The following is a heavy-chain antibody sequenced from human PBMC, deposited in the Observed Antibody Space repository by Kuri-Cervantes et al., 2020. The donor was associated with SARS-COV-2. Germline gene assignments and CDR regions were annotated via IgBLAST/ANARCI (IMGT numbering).Heavy chain of an antibody. Sequence: ASVKVSCKASGYTFTSCYMHWVRQAPGQGLEWMGIINPSGGSTSYAQKFQGRVTMTRDTSTSTVYMELSSLRSEDTAVYYCARDVFPAYYYDSSGPTPGMWWGQGTLVTVSS. J-gene: IGHJ4*02. D-gene: IGHD3-22*01. V-gene: IGHV1-46*01. CDR2: INPSGGST. CDR3: ARDVFPAYYYDSSGPTPGMW. CDR1: GYTFTSCY.